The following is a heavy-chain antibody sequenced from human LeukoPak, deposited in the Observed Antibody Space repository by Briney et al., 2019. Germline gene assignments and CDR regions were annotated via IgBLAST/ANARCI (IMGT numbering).Heavy chain of an antibody. CDR3: ARDRGGDTLHFDY. CDR2: IYYSGST. J-gene: IGHJ4*02. V-gene: IGHV4-30-4*01. CDR1: GGSISSGDYY. D-gene: IGHD2-21*02. Sequence: SQTLSLTCTVSGGSISSGDYYWSWIRQPPGEGLEWIGYIYYSGSTYYNPSLKSRVTISVDTSKNQFSLKLSSVTAADTAVYYCARDRGGDTLHFDYWGQGTLVTVSS.